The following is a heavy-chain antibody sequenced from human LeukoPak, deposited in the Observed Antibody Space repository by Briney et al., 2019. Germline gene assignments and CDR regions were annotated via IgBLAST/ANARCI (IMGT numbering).Heavy chain of an antibody. CDR2: IKSKTDGGTT. V-gene: IGHV3-15*01. CDR1: GFTFSNAW. J-gene: IGHJ4*02. D-gene: IGHD2-2*01. Sequence: GGSLRLSRAASGFTFSNAWMSWVRQAPGKGLEWVGRIKSKTDGGTTDYAAPVKGRFTFSRNDSKNTLYLHMNSLKTEDTAVYYCTTAGQGIVVIPAGVEWGQGTLVTVSS. CDR3: TTAGQGIVVIPAGVE.